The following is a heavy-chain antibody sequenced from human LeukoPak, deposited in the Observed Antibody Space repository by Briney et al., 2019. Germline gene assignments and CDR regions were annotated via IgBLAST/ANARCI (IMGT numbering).Heavy chain of an antibody. D-gene: IGHD3-10*01. CDR2: IYSGGST. V-gene: IGHV3-66*01. J-gene: IGHJ4*02. Sequence: GGSLRLSCAASGFTVSSNYMSWVRQAPGKGLEWVSVIYSGGSTYYADSFKGRFTISRDNSKNTVYLQMNTLRAEDTAVYYCARTPGGSGKLFDYWGQGTLVTVSS. CDR3: ARTPGGSGKLFDY. CDR1: GFTVSSNY.